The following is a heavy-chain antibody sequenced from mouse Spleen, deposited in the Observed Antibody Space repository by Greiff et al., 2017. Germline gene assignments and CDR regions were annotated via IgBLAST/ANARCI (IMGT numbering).Heavy chain of an antibody. D-gene: IGHD2-5*01. Sequence: VQLQQPGAELVRPGSSVKLSCKASGYTFTSYWMHWVKQRPIQGLEWIGNIDPSDSETHYNQKFKDKATLTVDKSSSTAYMQLSSLTSEDSAVYYCARSPYSNGFAYWGQGTLVTVSA. V-gene: IGHV1-52*01. J-gene: IGHJ3*01. CDR1: GYTFTSYW. CDR3: ARSPYSNGFAY. CDR2: IDPSDSET.